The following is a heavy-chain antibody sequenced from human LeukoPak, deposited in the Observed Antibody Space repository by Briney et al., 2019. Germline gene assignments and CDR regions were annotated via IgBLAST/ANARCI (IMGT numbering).Heavy chain of an antibody. CDR1: GGSISSYY. J-gene: IGHJ4*02. Sequence: SETLSLTCTVSGGSISSYYWSWIRQPPGRGLEWIGYIYYSGSTNYNPSLKSRLTISVDTSKNQFSLRLSSVTAADTAVYYCASLVVATDYFDYWGQGTLVTVSS. CDR2: IYYSGST. CDR3: ASLVVATDYFDY. D-gene: IGHD2-21*01. V-gene: IGHV4-59*01.